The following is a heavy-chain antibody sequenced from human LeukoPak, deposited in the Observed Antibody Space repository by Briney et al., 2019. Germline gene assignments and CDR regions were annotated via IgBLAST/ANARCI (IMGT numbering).Heavy chain of an antibody. Sequence: PGGSLRLSCAASGFTFSGSGMHWVRQAPGKGLEWVTFIRYDGSNKYYTDSVKGRFTISRDNSKNTLYLHMDSLRAEDTAVYYCARDYDFWSGYYSPTRGYFGYWGQGTPVTVSS. J-gene: IGHJ4*02. CDR2: IRYDGSNK. V-gene: IGHV3-30*02. D-gene: IGHD3-3*01. CDR3: ARDYDFWSGYYSPTRGYFGY. CDR1: GFTFSGSG.